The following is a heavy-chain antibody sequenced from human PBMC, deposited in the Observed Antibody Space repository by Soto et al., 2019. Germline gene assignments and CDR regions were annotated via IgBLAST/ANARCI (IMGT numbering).Heavy chain of an antibody. D-gene: IGHD1-26*01. J-gene: IGHJ4*02. V-gene: IGHV3-30-3*01. CDR1: GFTFSSYA. CDR2: ISYDGSNK. Sequence: QVQLVESGGGVVQPGRSLRLSCAASGFTFSSYAMHWVRQAPGKGLEWVAVISYDGSNKYYADSVKGRFTISRDNSKNTLYLQMNSLRAEDTAVYYCTRGSIVGAKTDYWGQGTLVTVSS. CDR3: TRGSIVGAKTDY.